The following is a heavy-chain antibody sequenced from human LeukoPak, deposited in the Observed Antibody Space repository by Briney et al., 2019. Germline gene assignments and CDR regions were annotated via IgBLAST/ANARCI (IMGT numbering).Heavy chain of an antibody. Sequence: GGSLRLSCVASGFTFSTFAMTWVRQAPGKGLEWVSSIGGSGSNPNYADSVRGRFATSRDNSKNTLYLQMNRLTAEDTAVYYCGRDPNGDYVGAFEFWGQGTLVSVS. CDR1: GFTFSTFA. D-gene: IGHD4-17*01. CDR3: GRDPNGDYVGAFEF. CDR2: IGGSGSNP. V-gene: IGHV3-23*01. J-gene: IGHJ3*01.